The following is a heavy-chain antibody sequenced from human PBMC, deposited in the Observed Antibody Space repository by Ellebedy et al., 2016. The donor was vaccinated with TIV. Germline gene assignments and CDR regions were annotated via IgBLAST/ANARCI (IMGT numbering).Heavy chain of an antibody. CDR3: ARVRREYCSGGSCYWGDY. CDR2: TTPYNGNT. CDR1: ANTFTSYG. D-gene: IGHD2-15*01. Sequence: AASVKVSCKASANTFTSYGISWVRQAPGQGLEWMGWTTPYNGNTNYAQKLQGRVTMTTDTSTNTAYMELRSLRSDDTAGYYCARVRREYCSGGSCYWGDYWGQGTLVTVSS. V-gene: IGHV1-18*04. J-gene: IGHJ4*02.